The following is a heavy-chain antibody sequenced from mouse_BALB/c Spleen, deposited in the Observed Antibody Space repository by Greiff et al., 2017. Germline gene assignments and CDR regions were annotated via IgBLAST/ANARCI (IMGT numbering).Heavy chain of an antibody. CDR3: AEGRRSYYYAMDY. V-gene: IGHV3-2*02. CDR2: ISYSGST. CDR1: GYSITSDYV. Sequence: EVQLQQSGPGLVKPSQSLSLTCTVTGYSITSDYVWNWIRQLPGNKLEWMGYISYSGSTSYKPFLKSRISITRDTSKNQFFLQLNSVTTEDTATYYCAEGRRSYYYAMDYWGQGTSVTVSS. J-gene: IGHJ4*01.